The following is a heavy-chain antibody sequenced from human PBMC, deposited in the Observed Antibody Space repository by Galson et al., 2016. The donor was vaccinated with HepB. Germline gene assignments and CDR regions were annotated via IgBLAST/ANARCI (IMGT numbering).Heavy chain of an antibody. V-gene: IGHV3-23*01. CDR2: ITGSGITT. D-gene: IGHD2-15*01. CDR3: AKEEGGSVVAAILDY. J-gene: IGHJ4*02. Sequence: SLRLSCAASGFTFSSYAMSWVRQAPGKGLEWVSAITGSGITTYYADSVKGRFTISRDNSKNTLYLQMNSLRAEDTAVYYCAKEEGGSVVAAILDYWGQGTLVTVSS. CDR1: GFTFSSYA.